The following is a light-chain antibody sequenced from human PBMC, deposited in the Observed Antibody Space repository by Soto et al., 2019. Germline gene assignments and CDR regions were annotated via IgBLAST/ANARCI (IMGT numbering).Light chain of an antibody. J-gene: IGKJ4*01. CDR2: AAS. V-gene: IGKV1-39*01. CDR1: QSISSY. CDR3: QQANSFPRT. Sequence: DIQMTQSPSSLSASVGDRVTITCRASQSISSYLNWYQHKPGKAPKLLIYAASSLQSGVPSRFSGSGSGTDFTLTISSLQPEDFATYYCQQANSFPRTFGGGTKVDIK.